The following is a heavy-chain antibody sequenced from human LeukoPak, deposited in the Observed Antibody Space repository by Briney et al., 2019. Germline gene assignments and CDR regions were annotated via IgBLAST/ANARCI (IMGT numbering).Heavy chain of an antibody. D-gene: IGHD3-22*01. J-gene: IGHJ3*02. CDR3: ARDPYYYDSIGAFDI. V-gene: IGHV4-39*07. CDR2: IYYSGST. Sequence: SETLSLTCTVSGGSISSSSYYWGWIRQPPGKGLEWIGSIYYSGSTYYNPSLKSRVTISVDTSKNQFSLKLSSVTAADTAVYYCARDPYYYDSIGAFDIWGQGTMVTVSS. CDR1: GGSISSSSYY.